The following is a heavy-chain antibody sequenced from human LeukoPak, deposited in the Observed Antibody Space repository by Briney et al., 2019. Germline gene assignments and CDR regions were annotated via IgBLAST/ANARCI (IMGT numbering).Heavy chain of an antibody. Sequence: VGSLRPSSAASVFPSSSYTMNWFGQAPGKGREWVSYISSSSSTIYYADSVKGRFTISRDNAKNSLYLQMNSVRDEDTAVYYCAREVSSSYYFDYWGQGTLVTVSS. D-gene: IGHD6-6*01. CDR2: ISSSSSTI. J-gene: IGHJ4*02. CDR1: VFPSSSYT. V-gene: IGHV3-48*02. CDR3: AREVSSSYYFDY.